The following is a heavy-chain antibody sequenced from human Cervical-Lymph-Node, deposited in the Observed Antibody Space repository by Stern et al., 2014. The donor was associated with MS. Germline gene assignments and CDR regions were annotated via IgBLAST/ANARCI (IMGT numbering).Heavy chain of an antibody. V-gene: IGHV3-30-3*01. Sequence: VQLVESGGGVVQPGTSLRLSCAASGFTFSNYPVHWVRQAPGKGLECVAVISYDGSDKNYADSVKGRFTISRDNSKYTLYLQMNSLRAEDTAVYYCARGGNRRWEHLVYFDLWGQGAQVTVSS. CDR3: ARGGNRRWEHLVYFDL. CDR1: GFTFSNYP. J-gene: IGHJ4*02. D-gene: IGHD1-26*01. CDR2: ISYDGSDK.